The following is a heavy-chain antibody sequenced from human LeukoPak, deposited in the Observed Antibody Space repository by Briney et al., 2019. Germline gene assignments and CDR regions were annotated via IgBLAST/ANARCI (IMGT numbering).Heavy chain of an antibody. CDR2: ISSSGSTI. V-gene: IGHV3-11*01. Sequence: PGGSPTLSCAASGFTFSDYYMSWIRQAPGKGLEWVSYISSSGSTIYYTDPVKGRFTISRDNAKNSLYLQMNSLRAEDTAVYYCARVEPIAGYAFDIWRQETMDTVSS. J-gene: IGHJ3*02. CDR3: ARVEPIAGYAFDI. D-gene: IGHD6-13*01. CDR1: GFTFSDYY.